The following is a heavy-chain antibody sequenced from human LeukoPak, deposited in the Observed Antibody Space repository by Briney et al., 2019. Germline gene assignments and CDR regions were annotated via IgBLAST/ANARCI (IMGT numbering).Heavy chain of an antibody. D-gene: IGHD2-15*01. CDR2: ISGSGGST. Sequence: GESLRLSCTASGFNFGDYAMSWFRQAPGKGLEWVSAISGSGGSTYYADSVKGRFTISRDNAKNSLFLQMNSLRAEDTAVYYCARLGYCSGGSCYAGAFDIWGQGTMVTVSS. CDR1: GFNFGDYA. CDR3: ARLGYCSGGSCYAGAFDI. J-gene: IGHJ3*02. V-gene: IGHV3-23*01.